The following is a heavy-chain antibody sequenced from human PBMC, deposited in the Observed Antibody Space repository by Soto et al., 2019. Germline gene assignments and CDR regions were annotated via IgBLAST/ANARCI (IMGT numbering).Heavy chain of an antibody. D-gene: IGHD5-18*01. Sequence: PSETLSLTCAVYGGSFSGYYWSWIRQPPGKGLEWIGEINHSGSTNYNPSLKSRVTMAVDTSKRQFSLKLRSVTAADTAVYYCATLDTPFAFDVWGQGAMVTVSS. V-gene: IGHV4-34*01. J-gene: IGHJ3*01. CDR3: ATLDTPFAFDV. CDR2: INHSGST. CDR1: GGSFSGYY.